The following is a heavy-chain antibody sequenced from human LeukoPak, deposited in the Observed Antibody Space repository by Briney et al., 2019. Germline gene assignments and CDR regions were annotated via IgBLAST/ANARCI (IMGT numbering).Heavy chain of an antibody. Sequence: SETLSLTCTVSGGSISSSSYYWGWIRHPPGKGLEWIGSIYYSGSTYYNPSLNSRVTISVDSSKNQFSLKLSSVTAADTAVYYCARPPYVDTAMIGFDPWGQGTLVTVSS. CDR3: ARPPYVDTAMIGFDP. D-gene: IGHD5-18*01. V-gene: IGHV4-39*01. CDR2: IYYSGST. CDR1: GGSISSSSYY. J-gene: IGHJ5*02.